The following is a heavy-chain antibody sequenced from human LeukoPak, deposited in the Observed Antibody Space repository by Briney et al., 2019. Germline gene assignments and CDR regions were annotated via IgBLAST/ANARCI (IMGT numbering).Heavy chain of an antibody. J-gene: IGHJ4*02. V-gene: IGHV3-30*18. CDR3: AKDSSRYSSGWSSFDY. Sequence: PGGSLRLSCAASGFTFSSYGMHWVRQAPGKGLEWVAVISYDGSNKYYADSVKGRFTISRDNSKNTLYLQMNSLRAEDTAVYYCAKDSSRYSSGWSSFDYWGQGTLVTVSS. CDR2: ISYDGSNK. CDR1: GFTFSSYG. D-gene: IGHD6-19*01.